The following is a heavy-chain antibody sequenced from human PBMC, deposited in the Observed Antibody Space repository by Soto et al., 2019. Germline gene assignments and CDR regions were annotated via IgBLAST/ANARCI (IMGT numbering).Heavy chain of an antibody. V-gene: IGHV3-48*02. CDR1: GFTFGYYN. J-gene: IGHJ4*02. CDR2: VRSSGDDT. Sequence: DVQLVESGGGLVQPGGSLRLSCAASGFTFGYYNMHWVRQAPGKGLERVSFVRSSGDDTYYADSVKGRFTISRDNAKDSLYLQMNSLREEDTAVYYCARDGESSSSSDFDFWGQGALVTVSS. CDR3: ARDGESSSSSDFDF. D-gene: IGHD2-2*01.